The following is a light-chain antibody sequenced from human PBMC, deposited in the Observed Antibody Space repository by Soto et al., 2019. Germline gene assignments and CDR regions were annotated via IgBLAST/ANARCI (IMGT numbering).Light chain of an antibody. CDR2: GAS. V-gene: IGKV3-15*01. J-gene: IGKJ1*01. CDR3: QQYNTWPRT. Sequence: EIVMTQSPATLSVSPGERATLSCRASQNVSNNLAWYQQKPGQAPRLLIYGASTRATGIPARFSGSGSGTEFTLTVSSLQSEDFAVYYCQQYNTWPRTFGQGTKVEIK. CDR1: QNVSNN.